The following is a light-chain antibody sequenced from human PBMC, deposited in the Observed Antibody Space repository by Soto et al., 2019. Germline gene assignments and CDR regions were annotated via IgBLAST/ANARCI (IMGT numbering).Light chain of an antibody. CDR1: QSAGNF. V-gene: IGKV3D-15*01. CDR3: QQHNQWPNT. Sequence: EIVMTQSPATLSVSPGETASLSCRASQSAGNFLAWYQQKPGQAPRLLIYYISTRATGIPARFSGSGSGTEFTLTINSLQSEDSAVYYCQQHNQWPNTFGQGTRLEIK. CDR2: YIS. J-gene: IGKJ5*01.